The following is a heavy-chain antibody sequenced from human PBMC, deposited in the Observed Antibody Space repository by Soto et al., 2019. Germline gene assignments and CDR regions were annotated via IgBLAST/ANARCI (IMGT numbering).Heavy chain of an antibody. Sequence: EKGLEWVGIIYPGNSNTMYSPSFQGQVTISADTALCTTYLQWDTLKPSDTAIYFCASDSHCDGGNCPMGGFDMWGQGTMVTVSS. V-gene: IGHV5-51*01. CDR3: ASDSHCDGGNCPMGGFDM. J-gene: IGHJ3*02. CDR2: IYPGNSNT. D-gene: IGHD2-15*01.